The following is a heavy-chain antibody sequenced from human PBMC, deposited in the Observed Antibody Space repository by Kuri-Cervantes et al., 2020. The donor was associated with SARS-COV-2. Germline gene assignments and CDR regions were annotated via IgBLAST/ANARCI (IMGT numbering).Heavy chain of an antibody. CDR3: ARHPRYCSSTSCSGAWFDP. Sequence: GSLRLSCTVSGGSMSYYYWTWIRQPPGKGLEWIGYIYYTGSTNYNPSLKSRVTISVDTSKKQFSLKLSSVTAADTAVYYCARHPRYCSSTSCSGAWFDPWGQGTLVTVSS. CDR1: GGSMSYYY. J-gene: IGHJ5*02. V-gene: IGHV4-59*08. D-gene: IGHD2-2*01. CDR2: IYYTGST.